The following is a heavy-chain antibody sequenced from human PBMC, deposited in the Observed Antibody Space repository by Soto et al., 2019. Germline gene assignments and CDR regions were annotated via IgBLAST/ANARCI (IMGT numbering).Heavy chain of an antibody. CDR2: IWYDGSNK. V-gene: IGHV3-33*08. CDR1: GFTFSSYA. Sequence: HPGGSLRLSCAASGFTFSSYAMSWVRQAPGKGLEWVAVIWYDGSNKYYADSVKGRFTISRDNSKNTLYLQMNSLRAEDTAVYYCARGIRDYYYGMDVWGQGTTVTVSS. J-gene: IGHJ6*02. CDR3: ARGIRDYYYGMDV.